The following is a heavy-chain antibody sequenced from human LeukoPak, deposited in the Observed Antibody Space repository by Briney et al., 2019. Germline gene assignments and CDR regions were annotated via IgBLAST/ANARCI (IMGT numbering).Heavy chain of an antibody. CDR1: GFTFSSYA. CDR2: ISGSGGST. CDR3: AKSSRIAVAGPDFDY. V-gene: IGHV3-23*01. Sequence: GGSLRPSCAASGFTFSSYAMSWVRQAPGKGLEWVSAISGSGGSTYYADSVKGRFTISRDNSKNTLYLQMNSLRAEDTAVYYCAKSSRIAVAGPDFDYWGQGTLVTVSS. D-gene: IGHD6-19*01. J-gene: IGHJ4*02.